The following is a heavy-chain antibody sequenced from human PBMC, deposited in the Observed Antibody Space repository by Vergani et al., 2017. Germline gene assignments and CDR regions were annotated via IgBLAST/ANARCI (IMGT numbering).Heavy chain of an antibody. D-gene: IGHD4-17*01. CDR2: ISAYSGET. Sequence: QAQLVQSGAEVKKPGASVRVSCKASRYPFSRYGISWVRQAPGQGLEWMGWISAYSGETRYARSLQGRVTITADESTSTAYMELSSLRSEDTAVYYCARGGGDYRFDYWGQGTLVTVSS. V-gene: IGHV1-18*01. J-gene: IGHJ4*02. CDR1: RYPFSRYG. CDR3: ARGGGDYRFDY.